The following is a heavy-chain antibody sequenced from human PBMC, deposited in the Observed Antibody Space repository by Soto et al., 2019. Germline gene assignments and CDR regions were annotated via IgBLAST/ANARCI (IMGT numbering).Heavy chain of an antibody. J-gene: IGHJ4*02. CDR3: AKDVSGAVTPYFDS. D-gene: IGHD4-17*01. CDR1: GFTFTDHA. CDR2: ISASAGTT. V-gene: IGHV3-23*01. Sequence: EVQLLESGGALVKPGGSLRLSCEAFGFTFTDHAMGWVRQAPGKGLEWVSLISASAGTTYYADSVRGRFTVSRDNAKSTLYLQMNSLRAEDTVLYFCAKDVSGAVTPYFDSWGQGSQVTVSS.